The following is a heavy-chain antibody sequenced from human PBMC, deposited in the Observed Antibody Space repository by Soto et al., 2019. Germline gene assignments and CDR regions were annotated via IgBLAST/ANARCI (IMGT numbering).Heavy chain of an antibody. D-gene: IGHD2-8*01. J-gene: IGHJ4*02. Sequence: EVQLVESGEGLVQPGGSLRLSCAASGFTFSSYNIHWIRQAPGKGLEFVSAISRSGDRTYYADSVKGRFTITRDNSKNTVWLQLGRLWAEVMSGYCCARARCSHGQCSDFEYWGRGALLSVSS. CDR1: GFTFSSYN. CDR2: ISRSGDRT. CDR3: ARARCSHGQCSDFEY. V-gene: IGHV3-64*02.